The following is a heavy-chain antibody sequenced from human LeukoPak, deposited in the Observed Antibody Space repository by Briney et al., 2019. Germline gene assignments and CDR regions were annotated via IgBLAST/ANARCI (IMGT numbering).Heavy chain of an antibody. J-gene: IGHJ3*02. CDR2: MNPNSGNT. CDR3: ARGGSYTYHYIVLMVYGQIDAFDI. D-gene: IGHD2-8*01. V-gene: IGHV1-8*03. Sequence: GESLKISCKGSGYTFTSYDINWVRQATGQGLEWMGWMNPNSGNTGYAQKFQGRVTITRNTSISTAYMELSSLRSEDTAVYYCARGGSYTYHYIVLMVYGQIDAFDIWGQGTMVTVSS. CDR1: GYTFTSYD.